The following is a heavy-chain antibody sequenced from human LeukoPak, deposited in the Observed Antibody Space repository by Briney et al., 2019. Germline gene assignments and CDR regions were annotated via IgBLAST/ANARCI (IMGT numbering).Heavy chain of an antibody. V-gene: IGHV3-73*01. CDR3: TGYDFGDYASGY. CDR2: IRSKANNYAK. CDR1: GFTFSGSA. D-gene: IGHD4-17*01. Sequence: GGSLRLSCAASGFTFSGSAMHWVRQASGKGLEWVGRIRSKANNYAKSYAASVKGRFTISRDDSKNTAYLQMNSLKTEDTAVYYCTGYDFGDYASGYWGQGTLVTVAS. J-gene: IGHJ4*02.